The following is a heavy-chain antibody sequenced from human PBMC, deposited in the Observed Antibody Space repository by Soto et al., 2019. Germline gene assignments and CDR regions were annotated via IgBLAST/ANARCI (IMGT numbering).Heavy chain of an antibody. CDR2: INEDSTYI. Sequence: EVQLVESGGGLVKPGGSLRLSCTASGFAFNTYSMNWVRQAPGKGLEWVSSINEDSTYIYYADSLRGRITISRDNAKDSLFLQMNSLRPDDTAVYYCVRDLGRYFRSGYMDLWGDGPRSPSP. D-gene: IGHD3-9*01. J-gene: IGHJ6*03. CDR3: VRDLGRYFRSGYMDL. CDR1: GFAFNTYS. V-gene: IGHV3-21*02.